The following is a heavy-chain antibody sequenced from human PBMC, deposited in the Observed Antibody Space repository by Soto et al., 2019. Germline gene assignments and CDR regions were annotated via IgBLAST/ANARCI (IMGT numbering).Heavy chain of an antibody. CDR3: ARPSYSGSRYSGMDV. CDR1: GYSFTSYW. J-gene: IGHJ6*02. CDR2: IYPGDSDT. Sequence: PGESLKISCKGSGYSFTSYWIGWVRQMPGKGLEWMGIIYPGDSDTRYSPSFEGQVTISADKSITTAYLQWSSLKASDTAMYYCARPSYSGSRYSGMDVWGQGTTLTVS. D-gene: IGHD5-12*01. V-gene: IGHV5-51*01.